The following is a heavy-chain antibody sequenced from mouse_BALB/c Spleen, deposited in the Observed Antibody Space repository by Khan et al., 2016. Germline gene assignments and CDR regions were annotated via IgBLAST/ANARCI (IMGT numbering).Heavy chain of an antibody. V-gene: IGHV2-3*01. Sequence: QVQLKESGPGLVAPSQSLSITCTVSGFSLTTYAVSWVRQPPGNGLEWLGVIWGDGNTNYHSALKSRLSHSTDNPKSQVFLKLNSLQTDDTATYYCARNPSNWDVDYFDYWGQGTTLTVSS. CDR2: IWGDGNT. J-gene: IGHJ2*01. CDR3: ARNPSNWDVDYFDY. CDR1: GFSLTTYA. D-gene: IGHD4-1*01.